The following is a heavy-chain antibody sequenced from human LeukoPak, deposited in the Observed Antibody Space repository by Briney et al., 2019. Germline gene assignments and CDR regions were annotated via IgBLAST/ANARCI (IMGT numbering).Heavy chain of an antibody. CDR1: GFTFNSYG. CDR2: IQYDGSNK. CDR3: TKAKGQSWLFSHY. J-gene: IGHJ4*02. Sequence: GGSLGLSCAASGFTFNSYGMNWVRQAPGKGLDWVAFIQYDGSNKYYADSVKGRFTVSRDNSKSTVYLQMNDLRGEDTAIYYCTKAKGQSWLFSHYWGRGTLVTVSS. D-gene: IGHD3-22*01. V-gene: IGHV3-30*02.